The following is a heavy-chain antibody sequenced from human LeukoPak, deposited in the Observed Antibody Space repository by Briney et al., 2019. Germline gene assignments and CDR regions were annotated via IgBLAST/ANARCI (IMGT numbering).Heavy chain of an antibody. D-gene: IGHD6-19*01. CDR1: GGSISSYY. Sequence: PSETLSLTCTVSGGSISSYYWSWIRQPPGKGLEWIGYIYYSGSTNYNPSLKGRVTISVDTSKNQFSLKLSSVTAADTAVYYCARVGGQWLVLDYWGQGTLVTVSS. CDR2: IYYSGST. V-gene: IGHV4-59*01. CDR3: ARVGGQWLVLDY. J-gene: IGHJ4*02.